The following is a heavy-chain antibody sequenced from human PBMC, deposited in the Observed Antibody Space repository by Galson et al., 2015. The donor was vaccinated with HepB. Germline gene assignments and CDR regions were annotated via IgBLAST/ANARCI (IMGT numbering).Heavy chain of an antibody. CDR1: GFTFSSYA. D-gene: IGHD3-3*01. CDR2: ISGSGGST. J-gene: IGHJ4*02. V-gene: IGHV3-23*01. Sequence: SLRLSCAASGFTFSSYAMSWVRQAPGKGLEWVSAISGSGGSTYYADSVKGRFTISRDNSKNTLYLQMNSLRAEDTAVYYCAGTYDFWSGYYTLFDYWGQGTLVTVSS. CDR3: AGTYDFWSGYYTLFDY.